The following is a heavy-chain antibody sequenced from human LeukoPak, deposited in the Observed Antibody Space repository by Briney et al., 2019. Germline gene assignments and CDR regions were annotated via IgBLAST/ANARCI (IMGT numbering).Heavy chain of an antibody. CDR1: GYTFTSYG. V-gene: IGHV1-18*01. D-gene: IGHD3-3*01. CDR2: ISAYNGNT. Sequence: ASVKVSCKASGYTFTSYGISWVRQAPGQGLEWMGWISAYNGNTNYAQKLQGRVTMTTDTSTSTAYVELRSLRSDDTAVYYCARLYYDFWSGPQEFDPWGQGTLVTVSS. J-gene: IGHJ5*02. CDR3: ARLYYDFWSGPQEFDP.